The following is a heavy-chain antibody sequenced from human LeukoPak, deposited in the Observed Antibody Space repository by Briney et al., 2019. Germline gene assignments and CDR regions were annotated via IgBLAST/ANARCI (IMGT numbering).Heavy chain of an antibody. V-gene: IGHV1-18*01. Sequence: GASVKVSCKASGYTFTSYGISWVRQAPGQGLEWMGWISAYNSNTNYAQKLQGRVTMTTDTSTSTAYMELRSLRSDDTAVYYCASWAYSGSYLGGFDYWGQGTLVTVSS. CDR1: GYTFTSYG. J-gene: IGHJ4*02. D-gene: IGHD1-26*01. CDR2: ISAYNSNT. CDR3: ASWAYSGSYLGGFDY.